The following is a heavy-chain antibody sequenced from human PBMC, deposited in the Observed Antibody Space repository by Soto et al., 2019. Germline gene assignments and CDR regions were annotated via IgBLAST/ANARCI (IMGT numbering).Heavy chain of an antibody. CDR2: ISGSGDFT. Sequence: GGSLRLSCAASGFTFSSYAMSWVRQAPGKGLEWVSVISGSGDFTFYADSVKGRFTISRDNSKNTLYLQMNSLRAEDTAVYYCARTNSSGFYFDYWGQGTLVTVSS. J-gene: IGHJ4*02. D-gene: IGHD6-19*01. V-gene: IGHV3-23*01. CDR3: ARTNSSGFYFDY. CDR1: GFTFSSYA.